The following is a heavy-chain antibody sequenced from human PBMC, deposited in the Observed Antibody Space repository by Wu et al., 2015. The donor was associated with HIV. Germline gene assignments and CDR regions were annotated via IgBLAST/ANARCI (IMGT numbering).Heavy chain of an antibody. V-gene: IGHV1-2*02. CDR3: ARDRPNIVATSHFDY. Sequence: QVQLVQSGAEVKKPGASVKVSCKSSGYTFTGYYIHWVRQAPGQGLEWMGWINADSGDTKFAQKFQGRVTMTRDTSISTAYMELSRLRSDDTAVYYCARDRPNIVATSHFDYWGQGTLVTVSS. CDR2: INADSGDT. D-gene: IGHD5-12*01. J-gene: IGHJ4*02. CDR1: GYTFTGYY.